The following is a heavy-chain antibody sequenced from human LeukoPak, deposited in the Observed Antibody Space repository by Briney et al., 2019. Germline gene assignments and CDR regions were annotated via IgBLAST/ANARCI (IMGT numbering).Heavy chain of an antibody. D-gene: IGHD5-18*01. CDR2: MNPNSGGT. CDR1: GYTFTSYD. CDR3: ARAKGTSLRGYSYYNWFDP. V-gene: IGHV1-2*02. Sequence: GASVKVSCKASGYTFTSYDINWVRQATGQGLEWMGWMNPNSGGTNYAQKFQGRVTMTRDTSISTAYMELSRLRSDDTAVYYCARAKGTSLRGYSYYNWFDPWGQGTLVTVSS. J-gene: IGHJ5*02.